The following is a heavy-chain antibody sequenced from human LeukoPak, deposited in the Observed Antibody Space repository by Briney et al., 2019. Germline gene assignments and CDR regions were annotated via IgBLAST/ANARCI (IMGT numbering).Heavy chain of an antibody. J-gene: IGHJ6*03. D-gene: IGHD3-10*01. CDR2: IKQDGSEK. V-gene: IGHV3-7*01. Sequence: PGGSLRLSCAASGFTFSSYWMSWVRQAPGKGLEWVANIKQDGSEKFYVDSVKGRFTISRDNSKNTLYLQMNSLRAEDTAVYYCAKEPRDYYGSGSYYTWLNYYYYMDVWGKGTTVTISS. CDR3: AKEPRDYYGSGSYYTWLNYYYYMDV. CDR1: GFTFSSYW.